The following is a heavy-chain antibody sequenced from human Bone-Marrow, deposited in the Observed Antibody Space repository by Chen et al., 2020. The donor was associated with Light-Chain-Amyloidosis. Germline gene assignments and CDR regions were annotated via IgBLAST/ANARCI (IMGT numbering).Heavy chain of an antibody. CDR2: VTRGGGS. CDR1: GGSFGSYY. J-gene: IGHJ4*02. CDR3: ATSPSSTSLDH. V-gene: IGHV4-34*01. Sequence: QVQLQQWGAGLLKPSETLSLTCGVYGGSFGSYYWTWIRQPPGKGLEWVGEVTRGGGSNYNPALVSRVTMSLDASNSQVSLNLRSVTAADTAVYYCATSPSSTSLDHWGPGTLVTVSS. D-gene: IGHD2-2*01.